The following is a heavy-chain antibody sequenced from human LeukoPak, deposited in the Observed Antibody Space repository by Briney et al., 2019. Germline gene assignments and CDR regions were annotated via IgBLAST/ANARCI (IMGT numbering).Heavy chain of an antibody. V-gene: IGHV1-18*01. CDR1: GYTFTSYA. D-gene: IGHD5-18*01. CDR2: ISAYNGNT. CDR3: ARAPRRYSYGRQYYFDY. Sequence: ASVKVSCKASGYTFTSYAMNWVRQAPGQGLEWMGWISAYNGNTNYAQKLQGRVTMTTDTSTSTAYMELRSLRSDDTAVYYCARAPRRYSYGRQYYFDYWGQGTLVTVSS. J-gene: IGHJ4*02.